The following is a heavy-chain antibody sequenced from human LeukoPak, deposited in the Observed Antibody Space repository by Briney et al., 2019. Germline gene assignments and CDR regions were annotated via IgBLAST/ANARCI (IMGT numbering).Heavy chain of an antibody. CDR1: GFTFSSYG. D-gene: IGHD3-22*01. Sequence: GGSLRLSCAASGFTFSSYGMHWVRQAPGKGLEWVAFIRYDGSNKYYADSVKGRFTISRDNSKNTLYLQMNSLRAEDTAVYYCAKDSRITMIVVVITPDDAFDIWGQGTMVTVPS. CDR2: IRYDGSNK. V-gene: IGHV3-30*02. J-gene: IGHJ3*02. CDR3: AKDSRITMIVVVITPDDAFDI.